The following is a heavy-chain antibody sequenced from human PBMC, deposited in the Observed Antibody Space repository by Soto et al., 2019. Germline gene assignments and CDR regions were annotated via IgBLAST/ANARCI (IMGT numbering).Heavy chain of an antibody. V-gene: IGHV4-4*02. CDR3: ARAMYYYDSSGYCFAY. D-gene: IGHD3-22*01. Sequence: SETLSLTCAVSGGSISSSNWWSWVRQPPGKGLEWIGEIYHSGSTNYNPSLKSRVTISVDTSKNQFSLKLSSVTAADTAVYYCARAMYYYDSSGYCFAYWGQGTLVTVSS. CDR1: GGSISSSNW. CDR2: IYHSGST. J-gene: IGHJ4*02.